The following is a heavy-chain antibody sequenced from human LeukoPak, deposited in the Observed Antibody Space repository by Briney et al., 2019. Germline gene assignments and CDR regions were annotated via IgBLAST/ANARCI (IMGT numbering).Heavy chain of an antibody. CDR1: GGTFSSYA. J-gene: IGHJ4*02. Sequence: SVKVSCKASGGTFSSYAISWVRQAPGQGLEWIGGILPIFGTANYGQNFQGRVTITTDESTSTAYMELSSLRSEDTAVYYCARGDSDYVWGSYLFFDYWGQGTLVTVSS. V-gene: IGHV1-69*05. CDR2: ILPIFGTA. CDR3: ARGDSDYVWGSYLFFDY. D-gene: IGHD3-16*02.